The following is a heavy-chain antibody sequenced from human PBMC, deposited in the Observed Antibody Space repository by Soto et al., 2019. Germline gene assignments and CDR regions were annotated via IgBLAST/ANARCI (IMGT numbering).Heavy chain of an antibody. CDR3: AREIRVAGRRNYFDY. Sequence: EVQLLESGGDLVQPGGSLRLSCAASGFTFSIYGMTWVRQAPGKGLEWVSHITGSGGGAYYADSVKGRFTISRDNSKSTLYLQMDSLRDDDRAIYYGAREIRVAGRRNYFDYGGQGTLVTVSS. J-gene: IGHJ4*02. V-gene: IGHV3-23*01. CDR1: GFTFSIYG. D-gene: IGHD6-19*01. CDR2: ITGSGGGA.